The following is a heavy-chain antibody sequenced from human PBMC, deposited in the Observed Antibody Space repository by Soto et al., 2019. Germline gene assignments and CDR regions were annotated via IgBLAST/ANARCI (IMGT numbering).Heavy chain of an antibody. CDR3: VKVSTFYDILTGYYSTNFFDT. CDR1: GFTFSEYS. D-gene: IGHD3-9*01. CDR2: ISSDGDIT. Sequence: GGSLRLSCSASGFTFSEYSMHWVRQAPGKGLQYVSTISSDGDITYYADSVKGRFTISRDNSKNTLYLQMNSLRPEDTAVYYCVKVSTFYDILTGYYSTNFFDTWGQGTLVTVSS. V-gene: IGHV3-64D*06. J-gene: IGHJ5*02.